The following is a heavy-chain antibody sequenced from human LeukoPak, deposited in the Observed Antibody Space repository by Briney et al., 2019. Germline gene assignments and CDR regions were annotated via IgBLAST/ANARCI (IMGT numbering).Heavy chain of an antibody. CDR2: IYYSGST. V-gene: IGHV4-59*08. J-gene: IGHJ3*02. D-gene: IGHD4-4*01. CDR3: ARADSNLRDALDI. CDR1: GGSISNYY. Sequence: ASETLSLTCTVSGGSISNYYWSWIRQPPGKGLEWIGYIYYSGSTNYIPSLKSRVTISVDTSKNQFSLKLSSVTAADTAVYYCARADSNLRDALDIWGQGTMVSVSS.